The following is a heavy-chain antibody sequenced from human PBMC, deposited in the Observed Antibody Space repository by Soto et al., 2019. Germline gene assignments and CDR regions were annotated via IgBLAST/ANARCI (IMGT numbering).Heavy chain of an antibody. CDR2: IIPIFGTA. J-gene: IGHJ4*02. CDR1: GGTFSSYS. V-gene: IGHV1-69*01. CDR3: ARDGGRHSGGIDY. D-gene: IGHD1-26*01. Sequence: QVQLVQSGAEVKKPGSSVKVSCKASGGTFSSYSINWVRQPPGQGLEWMGEIIPIFGTANYAQKFQGRVTITADESTSTAYMELSSLRSEDTAVYYCARDGGRHSGGIDYWGQGTLVTVSS.